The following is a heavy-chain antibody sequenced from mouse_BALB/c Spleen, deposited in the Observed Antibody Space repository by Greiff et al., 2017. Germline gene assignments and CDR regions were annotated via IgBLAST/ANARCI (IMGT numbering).Heavy chain of an antibody. CDR3: ARVGIYYYYDWFAY. V-gene: IGHV5-6-5*01. Sequence: EVKLQESGGGLVKPGGSLKLSCAASGFTFSSYAMSWVRQTPEKRLEWVASISSGGSTYYPDSVKGRFTISRDNARNILYLQMSSLRSEDTAMYYCARVGIYYYYDWFAYWGQGTLVTVSA. CDR2: ISSGGST. CDR1: GFTFSSYA. J-gene: IGHJ3*01. D-gene: IGHD2-4*01.